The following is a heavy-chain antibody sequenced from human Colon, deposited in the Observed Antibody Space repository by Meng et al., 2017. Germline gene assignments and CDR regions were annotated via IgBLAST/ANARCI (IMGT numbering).Heavy chain of an antibody. J-gene: IGHJ5*02. CDR1: GINLGIYT. D-gene: IGHD3-10*01. Sequence: VQMGESGGGMVQSGGSWRLSCAVSGINLGIYTMHWVRQAPGKGLEWVSVISYNGGHIYYADSVKGRFTISRDNSRSSVYLQMNSLRDEDTAVYYCASHGGGAWGLGTLVTVSS. CDR2: ISYNGGHI. V-gene: IGHV3-30*01. CDR3: ASHGGGA.